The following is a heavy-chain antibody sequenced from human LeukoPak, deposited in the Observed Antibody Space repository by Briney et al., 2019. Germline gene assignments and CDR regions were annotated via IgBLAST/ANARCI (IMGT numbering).Heavy chain of an antibody. J-gene: IGHJ4*02. V-gene: IGHV1-2*06. CDR2: ISPNSGDT. CDR3: ARGSTYYYDSSGYAY. Sequence: ASVKVSCKASGYTFTGYYVHWVRQAPGQGLEWMGRISPNSGDTNYAQKFQGRVTMTRDTSISTAYMELSRLRSDDTAVYYCARGSTYYYDSSGYAYWGQGTLVTVSS. D-gene: IGHD3-22*01. CDR1: GYTFTGYY.